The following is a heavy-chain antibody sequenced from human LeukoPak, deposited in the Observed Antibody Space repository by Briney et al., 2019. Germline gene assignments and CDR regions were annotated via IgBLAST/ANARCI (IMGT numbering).Heavy chain of an antibody. V-gene: IGHV1-69*05. J-gene: IGHJ5*02. D-gene: IGHD5-12*01. CDR1: GGTFSSYA. CDR3: AREDSGYENWFDP. Sequence: SVKVSCKASGGTFSSYAISWVRQAPGQGLDWMGRIIPTFGTANYAQKFQGRVTITTDESTSTAYMELSSLRSEDTAVYYCAREDSGYENWFDPWGQGTLVTVSS. CDR2: IIPTFGTA.